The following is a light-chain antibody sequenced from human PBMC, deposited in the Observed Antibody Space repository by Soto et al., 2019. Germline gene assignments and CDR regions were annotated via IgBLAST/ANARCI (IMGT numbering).Light chain of an antibody. CDR1: QGISSY. V-gene: IGKV1-9*01. J-gene: IGKJ1*01. Sequence: DIQLTQSPSFLSASVGDRVTITCRASQGISSYLAWYQQKPGKAPKLLIYAASTLQSGVPSRFSGSGSGTEFTLTIGSLQPEDFATYYCQQLNSYPQTFGQGTKVEIK. CDR2: AAS. CDR3: QQLNSYPQT.